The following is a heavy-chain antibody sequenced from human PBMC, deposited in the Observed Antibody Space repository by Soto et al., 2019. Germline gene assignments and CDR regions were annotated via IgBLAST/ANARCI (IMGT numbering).Heavy chain of an antibody. Sequence: QVQLQESGPGLVKPSGTLSLTCTVSGASISSTSSGDWWSWVRQPPGKGLEWIGEIHHSGSTNYKPALKSRVTRSVAKSKNQFSLRLSSVTAADTAVYCCAKMVRATLVDYWGQGTLVTVSS. CDR1: GASISSTSSGDW. CDR3: AKMVRATLVDY. J-gene: IGHJ4*02. V-gene: IGHV4-4*01. D-gene: IGHD1-26*01. CDR2: IHHSGST.